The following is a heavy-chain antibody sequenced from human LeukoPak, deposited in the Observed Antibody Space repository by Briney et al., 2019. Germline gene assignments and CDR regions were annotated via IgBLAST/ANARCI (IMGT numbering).Heavy chain of an antibody. CDR1: GSTFSSYA. CDR3: ARDSSSDY. V-gene: IGHV3-30*04. Sequence: PGGSLRLSCAASGSTFSSYAMHWVRQAPGKGLEWVAVISYDGSNKYYADSVKGRFTISRDNSKNTLYLQMNSLRAEDTAVYYCARDSSSDYWGQGTLVTVSS. D-gene: IGHD6-6*01. CDR2: ISYDGSNK. J-gene: IGHJ4*02.